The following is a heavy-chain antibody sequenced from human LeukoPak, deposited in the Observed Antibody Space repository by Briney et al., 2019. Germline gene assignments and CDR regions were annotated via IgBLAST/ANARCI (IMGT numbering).Heavy chain of an antibody. CDR1: GFTFSDYY. V-gene: IGHV3-11*01. J-gene: IGHJ4*02. D-gene: IGHD3-10*01. CDR2: ISSSGSTI. CDR3: ARVERYYYGSGSYTLGY. Sequence: GGSLRLSCAASGFTFSDYYMSWIRQAPGKGLEWVSYISSSGSTIYYADSVKGRFTISRDNAKNSLYLQMNSLRAGDTAVYYCARVERYYYGSGSYTLGYWGQGTLVTVSS.